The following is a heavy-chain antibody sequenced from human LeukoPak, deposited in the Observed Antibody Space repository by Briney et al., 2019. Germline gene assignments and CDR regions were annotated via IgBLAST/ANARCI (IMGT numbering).Heavy chain of an antibody. CDR1: GGSISSGDDY. CDR3: ARDHCSSKSCFIDY. Sequence: SETLSLTCTVSGGSISSGDDYWSWIRQPPGKGLEWIGFIYYSGNTYYNPSLKSRVTISVDTSKNQFSLRLNSVTAADTAVYYCARDHCSSKSCFIDYWDQGTLVTVSS. V-gene: IGHV4-30-4*08. D-gene: IGHD2-2*01. J-gene: IGHJ4*02. CDR2: IYYSGNT.